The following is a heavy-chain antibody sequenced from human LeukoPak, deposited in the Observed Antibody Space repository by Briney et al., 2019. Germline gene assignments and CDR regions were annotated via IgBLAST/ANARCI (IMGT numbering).Heavy chain of an antibody. V-gene: IGHV3-23*01. CDR1: GFTFSSYG. CDR3: ARDPNPNNRAPHNYFDY. D-gene: IGHD1/OR15-1a*01. Sequence: HPGGSLRLSCAASGFTFSSYGMSWVRQAPGKGLEWVSAISGSGGSTYYADSVKGRFTISRDNAKNSLFLQMNSLRVEDTAVYYCARDPNPNNRAPHNYFDYWGQGTLVTVSS. CDR2: ISGSGGST. J-gene: IGHJ4*02.